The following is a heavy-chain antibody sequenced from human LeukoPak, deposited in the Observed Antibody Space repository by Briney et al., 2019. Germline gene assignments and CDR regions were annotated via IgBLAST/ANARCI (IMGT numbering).Heavy chain of an antibody. CDR3: AKPFPGDY. CDR2: ISGGGGST. Sequence: GGSLRLSCAASGFTFSSYAVSWVRQAPGKWLELVLAISGGGGSTYHAGSVKGRFTNYRDHPKNTLYLQMNSLRAEGTAVYYCAKPFPGDYWGQGTLVTVSS. V-gene: IGHV3-23*01. J-gene: IGHJ4*02. D-gene: IGHD2-21*01. CDR1: GFTFSSYA.